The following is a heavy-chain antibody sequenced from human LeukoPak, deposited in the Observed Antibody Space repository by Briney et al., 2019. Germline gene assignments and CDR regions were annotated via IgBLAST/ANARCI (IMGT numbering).Heavy chain of an antibody. CDR2: INPSGGST. CDR1: GYIFSNYG. V-gene: IGHV1-46*01. J-gene: IGHJ4*02. D-gene: IGHD3-22*01. Sequence: GASVKVSCKTSGYIFSNYGITWVRQAPGQGLEWMGIINPSGGSTSYAQKFQGRVTMTRDMSTSTVYMELSSLRSEDTAVYYCARASDDSSGLPNDYFDYWGQGTLVTVSS. CDR3: ARASDDSSGLPNDYFDY.